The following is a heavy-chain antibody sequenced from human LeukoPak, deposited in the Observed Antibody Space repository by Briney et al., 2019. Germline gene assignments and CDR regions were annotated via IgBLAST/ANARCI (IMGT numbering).Heavy chain of an antibody. Sequence: GGSLRLSCAASGFTFSTYTMHWVRQAPGKGLEWVALVSYDGSTKYYGDSVKGQFTISRDNSKNTLSLQMNSLRTEDTAAYYCAREFEATSNRGIIAYWGQGTLVTVSS. D-gene: IGHD1-14*01. CDR3: AREFEATSNRGIIAY. J-gene: IGHJ4*02. CDR1: GFTFSTYT. CDR2: VSYDGSTK. V-gene: IGHV3-30-3*01.